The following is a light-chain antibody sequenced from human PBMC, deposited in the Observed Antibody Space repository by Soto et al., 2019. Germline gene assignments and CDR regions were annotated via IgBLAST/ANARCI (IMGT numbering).Light chain of an antibody. J-gene: IGKJ1*01. CDR3: QQYGNSPT. CDR2: ETS. V-gene: IGKV3-20*01. CDR1: QSVTAGY. Sequence: EIVLTQSPGTLSLSPGERATLSCRASQSVTAGYFAWYQQKPGQAPRLVTYETSSRTTGIPDRFSGSGSGTDFTLTISRLEPEDFAVYYCQQYGNSPTFGQGTKVDIK.